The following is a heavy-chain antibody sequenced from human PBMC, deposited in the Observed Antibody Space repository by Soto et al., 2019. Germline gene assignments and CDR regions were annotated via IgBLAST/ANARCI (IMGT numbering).Heavy chain of an antibody. CDR3: ARVGAAAGPYYFDD. J-gene: IGHJ4*02. V-gene: IGHV1-3*01. D-gene: IGHD6-13*01. CDR2: INAGNGNT. CDR1: GYTFTNYA. Sequence: GASVKVSGKASGYTFTNYAIHWVCQAPGQRLEWMGWINAGNGNTKYSQKFQGRVTITRDTSASTAYMELSSLRSEDTAVYYCARVGAAAGPYYFDDWGQGTLVTVSS.